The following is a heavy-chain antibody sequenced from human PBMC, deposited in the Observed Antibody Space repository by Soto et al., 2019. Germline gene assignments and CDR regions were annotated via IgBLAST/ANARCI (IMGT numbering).Heavy chain of an antibody. V-gene: IGHV1-3*01. D-gene: IGHD3-22*01. Sequence: ASLKVSCKASGYTFTSYGINWVRQDPGRGLEWMGWINPGNGNTKYSQQFQGRVIIDRDTSASTAYMELSSLRSEDTAVYYCARGGYFDSSNYLAYWGLGTLVTVSS. CDR3: ARGGYFDSSNYLAY. CDR2: INPGNGNT. CDR1: GYTFTSYG. J-gene: IGHJ4*02.